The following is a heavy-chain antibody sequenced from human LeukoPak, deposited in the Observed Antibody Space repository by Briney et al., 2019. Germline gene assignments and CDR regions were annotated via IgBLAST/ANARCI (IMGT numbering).Heavy chain of an antibody. V-gene: IGHV1-2*02. D-gene: IGHD4-17*01. CDR2: INPNTGVT. CDR3: ARDRTTVTTGYYGMDV. CDR1: GYTFTGYY. J-gene: IGHJ6*02. Sequence: ASVKVSCKASGYTFTGYYMHWVRQAPGQGLGWVGWINPNTGVTNYAQKFQGRVTLTRDTSIITAYMELTRLRSDDTAMYYCARDRTTVTTGYYGMDVWGQGTTLTVSS.